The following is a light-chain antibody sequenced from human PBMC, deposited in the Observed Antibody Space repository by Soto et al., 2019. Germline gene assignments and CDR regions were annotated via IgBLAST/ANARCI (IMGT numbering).Light chain of an antibody. V-gene: IGKV3-20*01. Sequence: EIVLTQSPGTLSLSPGERATLSCRASQSVSSSHLAWYQQKPGQAPRLLIYAASSMATGIPDRFSGSGSGTDFTLTISRLEPEDFAVYYCQQYVSSPRTFGQGTKVEVK. J-gene: IGKJ1*01. CDR2: AAS. CDR3: QQYVSSPRT. CDR1: QSVSSSH.